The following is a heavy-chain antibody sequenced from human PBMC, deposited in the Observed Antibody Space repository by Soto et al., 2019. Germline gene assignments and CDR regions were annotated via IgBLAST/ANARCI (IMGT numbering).Heavy chain of an antibody. CDR2: IIPIFGTA. CDR3: ARDSYTPYYYGMDV. V-gene: IGHV1-69*05. CDR1: GGTFSSYA. J-gene: IGHJ6*02. D-gene: IGHD1-26*01. Sequence: GASVKVSCKASGGTFSSYAISWVRQAPGQGLEWMGGIIPIFGTANYAQKLQGRVTMTTDTSTSTAYMELRSLRSDDTAVYYCARDSYTPYYYGMDVWGQGTTVTVSS.